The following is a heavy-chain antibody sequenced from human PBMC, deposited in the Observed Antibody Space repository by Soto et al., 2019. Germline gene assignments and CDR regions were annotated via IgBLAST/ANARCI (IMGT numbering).Heavy chain of an antibody. J-gene: IGHJ6*02. D-gene: IGHD3-3*01. Sequence: QITLKEAGPTLVKPTQTLTLTCTFSGFSLSTTGEGVFWIRQPPGKAPEWLALVHWNDDKRYSPSLRPRLTIRKDTSRNQVVLSLTYLDPVDTGTYYCAYGRLGDTSPDYNGLDVWGQGTTVIVSS. CDR3: AYGRLGDTSPDYNGLDV. CDR1: GFSLSTTGEG. V-gene: IGHV2-5*01. CDR2: VHWNDDK.